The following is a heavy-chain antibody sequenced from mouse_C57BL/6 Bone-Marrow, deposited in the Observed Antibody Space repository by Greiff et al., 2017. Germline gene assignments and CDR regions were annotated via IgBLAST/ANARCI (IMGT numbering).Heavy chain of an antibody. V-gene: IGHV14-4*01. J-gene: IGHJ2*01. CDR3: TTTTTVVGGGY. CDR1: GFNIKDDY. Sequence: EVQLQQSGAELVRPGASVKLSCTASGFNIKDDYMHWVKQRPEQGLEWIGWIDPENGDTEYASKFQGKATITADTSSNTAYLQLSSLTSEDTAVYYCTTTTTVVGGGYWGQGTTLPGSS. D-gene: IGHD1-1*01. CDR2: IDPENGDT.